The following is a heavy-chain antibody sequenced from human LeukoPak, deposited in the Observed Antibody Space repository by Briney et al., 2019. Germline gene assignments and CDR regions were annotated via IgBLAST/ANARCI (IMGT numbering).Heavy chain of an antibody. CDR1: GGTFSSYA. V-gene: IGHV1-69*05. Sequence: SVKVSCKASGGTFSSYAISWVRQAPGQGLEWIGGIIPIFGTANYAQKFQGRVTITTDESTSTAYMELSSLRSEDTAVYYCARGSIRLDFWSGLEYWGQGTLVTVSS. J-gene: IGHJ4*02. CDR2: IIPIFGTA. D-gene: IGHD3-3*01. CDR3: ARGSIRLDFWSGLEY.